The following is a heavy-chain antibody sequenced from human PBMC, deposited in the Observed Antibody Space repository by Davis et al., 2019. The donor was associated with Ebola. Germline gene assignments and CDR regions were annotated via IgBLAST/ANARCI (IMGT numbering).Heavy chain of an antibody. CDR2: INGGGYSR. CDR1: GFTFSNYA. V-gene: IGHV3-23*01. D-gene: IGHD7-27*01. Sequence: GESLKIPCEVPGFTFSNYAMNWVRQAPGKGLELVANINGGGYSRSYAESVKGRFSLSRDNSRNTLELEMSSLRVEDTAVYYCLGDPNWAFGYWGQGTPVTVSS. CDR3: LGDPNWAFGY. J-gene: IGHJ4*02.